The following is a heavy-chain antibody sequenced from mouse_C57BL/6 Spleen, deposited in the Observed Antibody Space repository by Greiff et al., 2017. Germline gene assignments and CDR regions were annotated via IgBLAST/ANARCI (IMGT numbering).Heavy chain of an antibody. CDR3: ARGWDEYYFDY. CDR2: FNPGSGGT. Sequence: QVQLQESGAELVRPGTSVKVSCKASGYAFTNYLIEWVKQRPGQGLEWIGVFNPGSGGTNYNEKFKGKATLTADKSSSTAYMQLSSLTSEDSAVYFCARGWDEYYFDYWGQGTTLTVSS. D-gene: IGHD4-1*01. J-gene: IGHJ2*01. V-gene: IGHV1-54*01. CDR1: GYAFTNYL.